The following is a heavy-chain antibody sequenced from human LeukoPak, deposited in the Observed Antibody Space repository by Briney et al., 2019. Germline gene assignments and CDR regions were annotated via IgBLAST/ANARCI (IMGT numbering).Heavy chain of an antibody. CDR1: GFSFSSYG. Sequence: PGGSLRLSCSASGFSFSSYGMSWVRQAPGKGLEWVSGLSASDGSAYYADSVKGRFTISRDNSKNTLYLQMNSLRAEDTALYYCAKNIGGYDYWGQGTLVTVSS. J-gene: IGHJ4*02. V-gene: IGHV3-23*01. D-gene: IGHD5-12*01. CDR2: LSASDGSA. CDR3: AKNIGGYDY.